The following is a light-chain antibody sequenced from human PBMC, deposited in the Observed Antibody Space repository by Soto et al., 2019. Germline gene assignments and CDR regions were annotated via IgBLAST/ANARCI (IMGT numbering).Light chain of an antibody. V-gene: IGKV3-11*01. CDR2: DAS. J-gene: IGKJ5*01. CDR1: QSFSGY. CDR3: QQRSNWPPVIT. Sequence: DILLTQSPATLSLSPGERATLSCRASQSFSGYLAWYQQKPGQAPRLLIYDASKRATGIPARFSGRGSGTDFTLTISNLEPEDFAVYYCQQRSNWPPVITFGQGTRLEIK.